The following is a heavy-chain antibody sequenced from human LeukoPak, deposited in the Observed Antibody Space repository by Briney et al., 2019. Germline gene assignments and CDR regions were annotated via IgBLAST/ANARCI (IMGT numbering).Heavy chain of an antibody. D-gene: IGHD5-24*01. CDR2: ISAYNGIT. CDR1: GYTFTSYG. CDR3: ARDLDMTTDGYYPRGDY. Sequence: ASVKVSCKASGYTFTSYGISWVRQAPGQGLEWMGWISAYNGITNYAQKLQGRVTMTTDTSTSTAYMELRSLRSDDTAVYYCARDLDMTTDGYYPRGDYWGQGTLVTVSS. V-gene: IGHV1-18*01. J-gene: IGHJ4*02.